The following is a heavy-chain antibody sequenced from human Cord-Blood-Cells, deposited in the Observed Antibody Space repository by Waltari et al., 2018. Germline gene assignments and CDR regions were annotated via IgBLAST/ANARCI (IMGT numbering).Heavy chain of an antibody. CDR1: GGAISSSSYY. Sequence: QLQLQESGPGLVKPSETLSLTCTVAGGAISSSSYYWGWIRQPPGKGLEWIGSIYYSGSTYYNPSLKSRVTLSVDTSKNQFSLKLSSVTAADTAVYYCARHFTAMVDYWGQGTLVTVSS. CDR2: IYYSGST. CDR3: ARHFTAMVDY. J-gene: IGHJ4*02. V-gene: IGHV4-39*01. D-gene: IGHD5-18*01.